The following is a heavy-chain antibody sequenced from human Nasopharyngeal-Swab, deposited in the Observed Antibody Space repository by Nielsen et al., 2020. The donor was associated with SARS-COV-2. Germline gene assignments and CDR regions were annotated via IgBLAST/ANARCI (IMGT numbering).Heavy chain of an antibody. D-gene: IGHD6-19*01. CDR2: IYYSGST. J-gene: IGHJ6*02. Sequence: WIRQPPGKGLEWIGYIYYSGSTYYNPSLKRRVTISVDTSKNQFSLKLSSVTAADTAVYYCARDSGVAGTKYYYYGMDVWGQGITVTVSS. CDR3: ARDSGVAGTKYYYYGMDV. V-gene: IGHV4-30-4*01.